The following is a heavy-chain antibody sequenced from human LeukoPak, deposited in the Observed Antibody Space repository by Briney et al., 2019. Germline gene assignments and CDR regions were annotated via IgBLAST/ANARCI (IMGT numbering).Heavy chain of an antibody. CDR1: GFTFSSYG. D-gene: IGHD3-9*01. J-gene: IGHJ4*02. CDR3: AEDGIRYFDWAFDY. Sequence: GGSLRISCAASGFTFSSYGMHWVRQAPGKGLEWVAFIRYDGSNKYYADSVKGRFNISRENSKNTLYLQMNSLRAEDTAFFFQAEDGIRYFDWAFDYWGQGTLVTVSS. CDR2: IRYDGSNK. V-gene: IGHV3-30*02.